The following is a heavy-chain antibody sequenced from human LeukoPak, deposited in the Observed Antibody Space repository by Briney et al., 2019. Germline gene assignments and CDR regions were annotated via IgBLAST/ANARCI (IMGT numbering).Heavy chain of an antibody. J-gene: IGHJ6*02. CDR1: GGSISSYY. CDR2: IYYSGST. V-gene: IGHV4-59*01. Sequence: PSETLSLTCTVSGGSISSYYWSWIRQPPGKGLEWIGYIYYSGSTNYNPSLKSRVTIPVDTSKNQFSLKLTSVTAADTAVYYCAVAGAPSYYYGMDVWGQGTTVIVSS. D-gene: IGHD6-19*01. CDR3: AVAGAPSYYYGMDV.